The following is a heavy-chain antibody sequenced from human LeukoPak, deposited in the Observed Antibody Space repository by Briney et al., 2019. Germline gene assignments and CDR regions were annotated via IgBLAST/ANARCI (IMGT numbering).Heavy chain of an antibody. D-gene: IGHD3-3*01. CDR2: ISYDGSKR. V-gene: IGHV3-30*04. Sequence: GRSLRLSCAASGFTFNTYAMHWVRQAPGKGLEWVAVISYDGSKRYYADSVKGRFTISRDNSKKTVFLQINSLRTEDTAVYYCARDLTIWLNCFDYWGQGTLVTVSS. CDR1: GFTFNTYA. CDR3: ARDLTIWLNCFDY. J-gene: IGHJ4*02.